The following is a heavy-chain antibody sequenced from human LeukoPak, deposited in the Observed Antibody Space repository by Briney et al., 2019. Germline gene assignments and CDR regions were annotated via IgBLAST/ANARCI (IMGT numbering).Heavy chain of an antibody. Sequence: GASVKVSCKASGGTFSGYAISWVRQAPGQGLEWMGGIIPIFGTANYAQKFQGRVTITADESTSTAYMELSSLRSEDTAVYYCRGQSSSGYPPEFDYWGQGTLVTVSS. CDR3: RGQSSSGYPPEFDY. D-gene: IGHD3-22*01. V-gene: IGHV1-69*13. CDR2: IIPIFGTA. CDR1: GGTFSGYA. J-gene: IGHJ4*02.